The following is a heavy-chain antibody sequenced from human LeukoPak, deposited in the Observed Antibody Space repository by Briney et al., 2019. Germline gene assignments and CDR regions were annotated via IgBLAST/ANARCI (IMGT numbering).Heavy chain of an antibody. CDR1: GGSIRSYY. CDR3: ARGTYGDYSVYFDY. D-gene: IGHD4-17*01. J-gene: IGHJ4*02. V-gene: IGHV4-59*01. Sequence: SETLSLTFTVSGGSIRSYYWSWIRQPPGKGLGWIGYIYYSGSTNYNPSLKSRVTISVDTSKNQFSLKLSSVTAADTAVYYCARGTYGDYSVYFDYWGQGTLVTVSS. CDR2: IYYSGST.